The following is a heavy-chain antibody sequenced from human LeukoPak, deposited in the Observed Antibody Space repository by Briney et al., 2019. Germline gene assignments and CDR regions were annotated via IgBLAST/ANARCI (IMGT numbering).Heavy chain of an antibody. CDR3: VKVGCSGGTCYWAYFQH. Sequence: GGSLRLSCSASGFTFSSYVMHWVRQAPGKGLEYVSGISSNGDRTYYADSVKGRFIISRDNSKNTLYLQMGSLRAEDTAVYYCVKVGCSGGTCYWAYFQHWGQGTLVTVSS. CDR2: ISSNGDRT. V-gene: IGHV3-64D*09. CDR1: GFTFSSYV. D-gene: IGHD2-15*01. J-gene: IGHJ1*01.